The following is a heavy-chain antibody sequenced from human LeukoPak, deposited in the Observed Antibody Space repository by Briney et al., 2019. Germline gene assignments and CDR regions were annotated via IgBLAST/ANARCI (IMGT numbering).Heavy chain of an antibody. CDR2: INHSGST. J-gene: IGHJ4*02. Sequence: SETLSLTCAVYGGSFSGYYWSWIRQPPGKGLEWIGEINHSGSTNYNPSLKSRVTISVDTSKNQFSLKLSSVTAADTAVYYCARSGSSWYPWSLDYWGQGTLVTVSS. D-gene: IGHD6-13*01. CDR1: GGSFSGYY. CDR3: ARSGSSWYPWSLDY. V-gene: IGHV4-34*01.